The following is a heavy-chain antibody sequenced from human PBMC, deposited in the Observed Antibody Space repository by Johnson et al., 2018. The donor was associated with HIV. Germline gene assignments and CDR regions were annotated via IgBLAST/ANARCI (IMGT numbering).Heavy chain of an antibody. D-gene: IGHD2-2*01. CDR3: ARERYCSSTSCYEGGGDAFDI. J-gene: IGHJ3*02. CDR1: GFTFSSYA. Sequence: QVQLVESGGGVVQPGRSLRLSCAASGFTFSSYAMHWVRQAPGKGLEWVAVISYDGSNKYYADSVKGRFTISRDNSKNTLYLQMNSLRAEDTAVYYCARERYCSSTSCYEGGGDAFDIWGQGTMVTVSS. CDR2: ISYDGSNK. V-gene: IGHV3-30*04.